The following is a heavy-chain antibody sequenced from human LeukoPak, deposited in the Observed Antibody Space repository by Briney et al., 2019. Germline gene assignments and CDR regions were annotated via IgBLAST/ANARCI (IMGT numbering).Heavy chain of an antibody. CDR1: GGTFSSYA. D-gene: IGHD3-10*01. J-gene: IGHJ6*03. CDR2: IIPIFGTA. CDR3: ARGSGGPWNYYYMDV. V-gene: IGHV1-69*05. Sequence: ASVKVSCKASGGTFSSYAISWVRQAPGQGLEWMGGIIPIFGTANYAQKFQGRVTMTRDTSISTAYMELSRLRSDDTAVYYCARGSGGPWNYYYMDVWGKGTTVTISS.